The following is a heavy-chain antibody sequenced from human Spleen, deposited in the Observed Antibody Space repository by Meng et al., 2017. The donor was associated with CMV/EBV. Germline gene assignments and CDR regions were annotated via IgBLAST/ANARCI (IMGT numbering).Heavy chain of an antibody. D-gene: IGHD3-10*01. J-gene: IGHJ4*02. CDR2: IFFSGST. Sequence: IRSSSYDWGWIRQPPGKGLEWVGSIFFSGSTYYNPSLKSRVTISVDTSKNQFSLKLSSVTAADTAVYYCARQITVFYGSGNYLPDYWGQGTLVTVSS. CDR3: ARQITVFYGSGNYLPDY. V-gene: IGHV4-39*01. CDR1: IRSSSYD.